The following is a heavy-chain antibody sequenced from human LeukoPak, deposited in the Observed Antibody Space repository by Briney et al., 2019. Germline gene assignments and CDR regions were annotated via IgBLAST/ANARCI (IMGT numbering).Heavy chain of an antibody. CDR2: IIPIFGTA. J-gene: IGHJ4*02. CDR1: GGTFSSYA. Sequence: SVKVSCKASGGTFSSYAISWVRQAPGQGLEWMGGIIPIFGTANYAQKFQGRVTITANESTSTAYMELSSLRSEDTAVYYCARGRNYRVAKLYYFDYWGQGTLVTVSS. D-gene: IGHD3-16*02. CDR3: ARGRNYRVAKLYYFDY. V-gene: IGHV1-69*01.